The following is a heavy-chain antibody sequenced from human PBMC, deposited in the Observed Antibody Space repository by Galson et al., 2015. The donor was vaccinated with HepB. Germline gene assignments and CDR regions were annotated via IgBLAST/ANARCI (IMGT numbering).Heavy chain of an antibody. V-gene: IGHV7-4-1*02. CDR3: ARHTAMAQVDFDY. CDR1: GYTYTSYA. CDR2: INTNTGNP. Sequence: SVKVSCKASGYTYTSYAMNWVRQAPGQGLEWMGWINTNTGNPTYAQGFTGRFVFSLDTSVSTAYLQISSLKAEDTAVYYCARHTAMAQVDFDYWGQGTLVTVSS. D-gene: IGHD5-18*01. J-gene: IGHJ4*02.